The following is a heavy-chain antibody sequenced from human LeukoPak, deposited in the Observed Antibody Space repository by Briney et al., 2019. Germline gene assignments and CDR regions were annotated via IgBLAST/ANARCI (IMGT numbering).Heavy chain of an antibody. CDR2: IYTSGST. V-gene: IGHV4-61*02. CDR1: GGSISSGSYY. J-gene: IGHJ4*02. D-gene: IGHD3-22*01. CDR3: AREKPLYYYDSSGYFDY. Sequence: SETLSLTCTVSGGSISSGSYYWSWIRQPAGKGLEWIGRIYTSGSTNSNPSLKSRVTISVDTSKNQFSLKLSSVTAADTAVYYCAREKPLYYYDSSGYFDYWGQGTLVTVSS.